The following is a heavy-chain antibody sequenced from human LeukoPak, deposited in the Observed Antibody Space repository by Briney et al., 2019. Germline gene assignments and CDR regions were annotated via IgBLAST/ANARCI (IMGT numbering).Heavy chain of an antibody. CDR1: GFTFSSYA. CDR3: ASQGYSGSYLYFDY. V-gene: IGHV3-23*01. D-gene: IGHD1-26*01. CDR2: ISGSGGST. Sequence: GGSLRLSCAASGFTFSSYAMSWVRQAPGKGLEWVSAISGSGGSTYYADSVKGRFTISRDNSKNTLYLQMNSLRAEDTAVYYCASQGYSGSYLYFDYWGQGTLVTVSS. J-gene: IGHJ4*02.